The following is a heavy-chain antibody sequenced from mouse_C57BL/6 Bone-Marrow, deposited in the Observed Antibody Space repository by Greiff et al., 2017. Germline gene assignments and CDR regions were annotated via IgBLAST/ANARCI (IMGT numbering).Heavy chain of an antibody. Sequence: EVQVVESGGGLVQPKGSLKLSCAASGFSFNTYAMNWVRQAPGKGLEWVARIRSKSNNYATYYADSVKDRFTISSDDSESMLYLKMNNLKTEDTAMYSCVNWDVGYWGQGTTLTVSS. V-gene: IGHV10-1*01. J-gene: IGHJ2*01. CDR1: GFSFNTYA. CDR3: VNWDVGY. CDR2: IRSKSNNYAT. D-gene: IGHD4-1*01.